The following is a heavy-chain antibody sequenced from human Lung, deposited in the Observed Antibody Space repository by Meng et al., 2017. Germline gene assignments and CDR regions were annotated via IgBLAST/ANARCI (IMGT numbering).Heavy chain of an antibody. Sequence: VQLQYAGPGLVRPSVTLSLTCTVSGDSVSRGGYSWSWIRQPPGKGLEWIGYVYFSGSTNYNPSLKSRVTISLDTSKNQFSLKLNSVTAADTAVYYCARGGTVVNLGYWGPGTLVTVSS. J-gene: IGHJ4*02. CDR3: ARGGTVVNLGY. CDR2: VYFSGST. V-gene: IGHV4-61*08. D-gene: IGHD4-23*01. CDR1: GDSVSRGGYS.